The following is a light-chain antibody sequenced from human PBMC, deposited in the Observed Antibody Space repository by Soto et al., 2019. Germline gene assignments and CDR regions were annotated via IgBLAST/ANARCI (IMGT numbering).Light chain of an antibody. J-gene: IGKJ3*01. CDR1: QGISNY. CDR2: AAS. Sequence: DIPMTQFPSSLSASVGDRVTITCRASQGISNYLAWYQQKPGKVPKLLIYAASTLQSGVPSRFSGSGSGTDFTLIISSLQPEDVATYFCQQYISAPQTFGPGTKVDIK. CDR3: QQYISAPQT. V-gene: IGKV1-27*01.